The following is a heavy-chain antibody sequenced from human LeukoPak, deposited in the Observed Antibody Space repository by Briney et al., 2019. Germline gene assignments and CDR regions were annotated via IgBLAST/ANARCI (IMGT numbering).Heavy chain of an antibody. CDR3: ARLYDSSGRKVDY. D-gene: IGHD3-22*01. J-gene: IGHJ4*02. CDR1: GGSISSGDYY. Sequence: SETPSLTCTVSGGSISSGDYYWSWIRQPPGKGLEWIGYIYYSGSTYYNPSLKSRVTISVDTSKNQFSLKLSSVTAADTAVYYCARLYDSSGRKVDYWGQGILVTVSS. CDR2: IYYSGST. V-gene: IGHV4-30-4*01.